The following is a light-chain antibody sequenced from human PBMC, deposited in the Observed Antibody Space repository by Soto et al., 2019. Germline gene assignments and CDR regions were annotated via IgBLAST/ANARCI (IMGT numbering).Light chain of an antibody. CDR2: GGS. CDR3: QDYGTSHPWT. CDR1: QNIRGNE. V-gene: IGKV3-20*01. Sequence: EVVLTQSPGALSLSPGEGVTLSCRASQNIRGNELAWYRQKRGQAPGLLIYGGSSRAEGIPDRFSGRGTGTNFTLTISRLEPEDSAVYYCQDYGTSHPWTFGQGTKLEIK. J-gene: IGKJ1*01.